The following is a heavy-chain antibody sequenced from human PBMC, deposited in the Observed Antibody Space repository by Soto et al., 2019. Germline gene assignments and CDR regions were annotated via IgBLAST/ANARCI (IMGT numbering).Heavy chain of an antibody. J-gene: IGHJ4*02. CDR2: ISHAGSLN. CDR1: GFTFSGYA. CDR3: ARDVPLGH. Sequence: QVQLVQSVGGVVQPGGSLRVSCAASGFTFSGYAMHWVRQAPGKGLEWVAFISHAGSLNYYADTVKGRFTTSRDNSQNTLYLQMHRLRPEDTAVYYCARDVPLGHWGQGALVTVSS. V-gene: IGHV3-30-3*01. D-gene: IGHD2-2*01.